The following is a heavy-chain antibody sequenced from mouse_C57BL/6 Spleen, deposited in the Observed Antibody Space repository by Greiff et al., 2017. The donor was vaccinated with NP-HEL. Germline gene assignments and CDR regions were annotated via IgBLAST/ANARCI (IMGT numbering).Heavy chain of an antibody. CDR2: INPNNGGT. J-gene: IGHJ4*01. D-gene: IGHD2-4*01. V-gene: IGHV1-18*01. CDR3: ARRDYDYDEGAMDY. CDR1: GYTFTDYN. Sequence: EVKLVESGPELVKPGASVKIPCKASGYTFTDYNMDWVKQSHGKSLEWIGDINPNNGGTIYNQKFKGKATLTVDKSSSTAYMELRSLTSEDTAVYYCARRDYDYDEGAMDYWGQGTSVTVSS.